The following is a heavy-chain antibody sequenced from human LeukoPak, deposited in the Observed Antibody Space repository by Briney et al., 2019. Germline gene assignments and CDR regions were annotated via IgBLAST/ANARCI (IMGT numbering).Heavy chain of an antibody. Sequence: GGSLRLSCAASGFTFSSYEMNWVRKAPGKGLEWVSYISSSGSTIYYADSVKGRFTISRDNDKNSLYLQMNSLRAEDTTVYYCARSPGATASKWGQGTLVTVSS. V-gene: IGHV3-48*03. CDR2: ISSSGSTI. D-gene: IGHD3-10*01. CDR1: GFTFSSYE. CDR3: ARSPGATASK. J-gene: IGHJ4*02.